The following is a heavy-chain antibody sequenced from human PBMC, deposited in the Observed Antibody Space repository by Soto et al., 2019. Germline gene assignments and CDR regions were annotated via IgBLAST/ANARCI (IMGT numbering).Heavy chain of an antibody. J-gene: IGHJ5*02. D-gene: IGHD3-10*01. CDR2: INHSGST. CDR1: GGSFSGYY. CDR3: ARGRGSGSYYPWFDP. Sequence: PSETLSLTCAVFGGSFSGYYWSWIRQPPGKGLDWIGEINHSGSTNYNPSLKSRVTISVDTSNNQFSLKLRSVTAAETAVYYCARGRGSGSYYPWFDPWGQGTLVTVSS. V-gene: IGHV4-34*01.